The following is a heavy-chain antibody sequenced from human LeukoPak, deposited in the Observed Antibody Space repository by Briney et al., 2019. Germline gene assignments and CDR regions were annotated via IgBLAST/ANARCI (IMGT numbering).Heavy chain of an antibody. CDR3: AKVKDIVVVPAATYFDY. Sequence: GGSLRLSCAASGFTFSSYGMHWVRQAPGKGLEWVAFIRYDGSNKYYADSVKGRFTISRDNSKNTLYLQMSSLRAEDTAVYDCAKVKDIVVVPAATYFDYWGQGTLVTVSS. D-gene: IGHD2-2*01. CDR2: IRYDGSNK. V-gene: IGHV3-30*02. CDR1: GFTFSSYG. J-gene: IGHJ4*02.